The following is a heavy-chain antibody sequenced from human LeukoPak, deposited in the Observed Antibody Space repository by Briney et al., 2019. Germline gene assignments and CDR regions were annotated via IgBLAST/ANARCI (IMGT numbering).Heavy chain of an antibody. CDR1: GFTFSSYA. CDR3: ARHGPHYDRVWGRFGDV. V-gene: IGHV3-30*04. D-gene: IGHD3-16*01. Sequence: GGSLRLSCAASGFTFSSYAMYWVRQAPGKGLEWVAVISYDGSNKYYADSVKGRFTISRDNSKNTLYLQMNSLRAEDTAVYYCARHGPHYDRVWGRFGDVWGQGTTVTVSS. CDR2: ISYDGSNK. J-gene: IGHJ6*02.